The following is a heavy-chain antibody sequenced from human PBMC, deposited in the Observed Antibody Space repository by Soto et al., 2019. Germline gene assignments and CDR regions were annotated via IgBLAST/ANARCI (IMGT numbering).Heavy chain of an antibody. CDR1: GFTFSSYG. J-gene: IGHJ4*02. V-gene: IGHV3-30*03. D-gene: IGHD1-26*01. Sequence: QVQLVESGGGVVQPGRSLRLSCAASGFTFSSYGMHWVRQAPGKGLEWVAVISYDGTNKYYADSVKGRFTISRDNSKNTLSLQMNSLRAEDTAVYYCASYRFSGPARWGQGTLVTVSS. CDR2: ISYDGTNK. CDR3: ASYRFSGPAR.